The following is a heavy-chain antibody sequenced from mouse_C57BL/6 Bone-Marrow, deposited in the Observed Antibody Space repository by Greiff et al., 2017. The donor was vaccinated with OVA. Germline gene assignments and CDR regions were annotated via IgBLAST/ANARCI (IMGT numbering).Heavy chain of an antibody. J-gene: IGHJ1*03. CDR1: GFSLTSYG. CDR3: ASWYFDV. CDR2: IWSGGST. Sequence: VQRVESGPGLVQPSQSLSITCTVSGFSLTSYGVHWVRQSPGTGLEWLGVIWSGGSTDYNAAFISRLSISKDNSKSQVFFKMNSLQADDTAIYYCASWYFDVWGTGTTVTVSS. V-gene: IGHV2-2*01.